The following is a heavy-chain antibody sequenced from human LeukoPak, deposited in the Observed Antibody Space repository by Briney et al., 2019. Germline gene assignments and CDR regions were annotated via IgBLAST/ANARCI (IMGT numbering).Heavy chain of an antibody. D-gene: IGHD3-22*01. CDR3: AAFITMIVVDTGAFDI. V-gene: IGHV1-58*01. CDR1: GFTFTSSA. J-gene: IGHJ3*02. CDR2: IVVGSGNT. Sequence: PEASVKVSCKASGFTFTSSAEQWVRQARGQRLEWIGWIVVGSGNTNYAQKFQERVTITRDMSTSTAYMELSSLRSEDTAVYYCAAFITMIVVDTGAFDIWGQGTMVTVSS.